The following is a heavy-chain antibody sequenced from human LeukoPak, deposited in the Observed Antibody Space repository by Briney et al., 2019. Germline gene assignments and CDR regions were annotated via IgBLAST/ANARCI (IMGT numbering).Heavy chain of an antibody. CDR2: IWYDGSNK. D-gene: IGHD5-12*01. Sequence: GGSLRLSCAASGFTFSSYGMHWVRQAPGKGLEWVAVIWYDGSNKYYVDSVKGRFTISRDNSKNTLYLQMNSLRAEDTAVYYCAGGYSGYDAIFDYWGQGTLVTVSS. CDR3: AGGYSGYDAIFDY. CDR1: GFTFSSYG. J-gene: IGHJ4*02. V-gene: IGHV3-33*01.